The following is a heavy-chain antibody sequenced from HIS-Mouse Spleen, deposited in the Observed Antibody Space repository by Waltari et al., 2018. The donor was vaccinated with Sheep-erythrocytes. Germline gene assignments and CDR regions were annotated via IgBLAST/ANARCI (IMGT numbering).Heavy chain of an antibody. V-gene: IGHV1-8*01. CDR2: MNPNSGNT. CDR1: GYTCTSYD. CDR3: ARGFWVYSSSSGFDY. J-gene: IGHJ4*02. Sequence: QVQLVQSGAEVKKPGDSVKVSCKASGYTCTSYDINSVRQATGQGLEWMGWMNPNSGNTGYAQKFQGRVTMTRNTSISTAYMELSSLRSEDTAVYYCARGFWVYSSSSGFDYWGQGTLVTVSS. D-gene: IGHD6-6*01.